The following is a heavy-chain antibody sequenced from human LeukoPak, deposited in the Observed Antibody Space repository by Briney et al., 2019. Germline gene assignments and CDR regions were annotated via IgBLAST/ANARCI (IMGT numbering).Heavy chain of an antibody. Sequence: GASVKVSCTSSGYTFTSYDINWVRQAPGQGLEWMGWTNPKSGNTGYAQKFQGRVTMTRSTSISTAYMELSSLRAEDTAVYYCARVTGSIDYWGQGTLVTVSS. J-gene: IGHJ4*02. V-gene: IGHV1-8*01. CDR3: ARVTGSIDY. D-gene: IGHD1-26*01. CDR1: GYTFTSYD. CDR2: TNPKSGNT.